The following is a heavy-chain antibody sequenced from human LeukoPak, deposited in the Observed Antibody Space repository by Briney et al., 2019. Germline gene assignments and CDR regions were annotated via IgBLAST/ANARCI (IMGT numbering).Heavy chain of an antibody. CDR1: GFTFSSYT. J-gene: IGHJ6*03. CDR3: ARSQSPYYYYYMDV. CDR2: ISGSGDTT. V-gene: IGHV3-23*01. Sequence: PGGSLRLSCAASGFTFSSYTMTWVRQAPGEGLEWVSGISGSGDTTYYADSVKGRFTISRDNSKNTLYLQMNSLRAEDTAVYYCARSQSPYYYYYMDVWGKGTTVTVSS.